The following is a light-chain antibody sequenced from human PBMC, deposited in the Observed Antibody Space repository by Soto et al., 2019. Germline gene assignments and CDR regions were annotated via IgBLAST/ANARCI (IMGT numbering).Light chain of an antibody. V-gene: IGKV1-12*01. CDR1: QGISNW. Sequence: GDRVTITWRTSQGISNWLDWYQQKPGKAPKLLIYAASSLQSGVPSRFSGSGSGTDFTLTISSLQPEDFATYYCQQANSFPLTFGGGTMVDIK. CDR3: QQANSFPLT. J-gene: IGKJ4*01. CDR2: AAS.